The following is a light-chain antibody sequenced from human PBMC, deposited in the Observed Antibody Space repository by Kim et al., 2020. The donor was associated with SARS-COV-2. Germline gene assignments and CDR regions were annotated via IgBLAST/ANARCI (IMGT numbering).Light chain of an antibody. CDR2: GKN. V-gene: IGLV3-19*01. J-gene: IGLJ2*01. Sequence: LVQTATVTCQGDSLRSYFASWYQQKPGQAPVLVIFGKNNRPSGIPDRFSGSSSGNTASLTITGAQEEDEADYYCYSRDINGNNSVFGGGTQLTVL. CDR1: SLRSYF. CDR3: YSRDINGNNSV.